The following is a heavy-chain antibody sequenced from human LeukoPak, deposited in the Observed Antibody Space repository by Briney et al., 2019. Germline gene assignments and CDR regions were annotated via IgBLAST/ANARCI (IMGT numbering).Heavy chain of an antibody. V-gene: IGHV3-23*01. CDR1: GFTFSSSA. D-gene: IGHD2-15*01. CDR3: AKSPLTAVTAYFDY. Sequence: GGSLRLSCAASGFTFSSSAMSWVHQAPGKGLEWVSVVSGSGGVTYYADSVKGRFTISRDNSKNTLYLEMNSLRAEDTAVYYCAKSPLTAVTAYFDYWGQGTLVTVSS. CDR2: VSGSGGVT. J-gene: IGHJ4*02.